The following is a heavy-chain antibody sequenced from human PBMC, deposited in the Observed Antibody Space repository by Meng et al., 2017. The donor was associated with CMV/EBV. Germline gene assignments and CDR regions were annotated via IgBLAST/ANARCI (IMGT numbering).Heavy chain of an antibody. D-gene: IGHD5-24*01. J-gene: IGHJ3*02. Sequence: ASVKVSCKASGGTFSSYAIGWVRQAPGQGLEWMGGINPNSGGTNYAQKFQGRVTMTRDTSISTAYMELSRPSSDDTAVYYCARNWRDGHTLDPFNIWGQGTMVTVSS. CDR3: ARNWRDGHTLDPFNI. CDR2: INPNSGGT. CDR1: GGTFSSYA. V-gene: IGHV1-2*02.